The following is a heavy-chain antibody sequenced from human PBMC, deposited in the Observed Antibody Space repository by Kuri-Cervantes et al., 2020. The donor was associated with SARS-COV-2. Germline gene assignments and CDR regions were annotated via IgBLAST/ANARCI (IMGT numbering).Heavy chain of an antibody. J-gene: IGHJ4*02. V-gene: IGHV3-69-1*01. CDR3: ARALCGGDCYSGYYFDY. CDR2: ISSSSTI. Sequence: GGSLRLSCAASGFTFSSYEMNWVRQAPGKGLEWVSCISSSSTIYYADSVKGRFTISRDNAKNSLYLQMNSLRAEDTALYYCARALCGGDCYSGYYFDYWGQGTLVTVSS. CDR1: GFTFSSYE. D-gene: IGHD2-21*02.